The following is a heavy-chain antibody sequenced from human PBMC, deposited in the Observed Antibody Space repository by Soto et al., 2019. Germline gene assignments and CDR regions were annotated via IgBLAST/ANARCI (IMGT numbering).Heavy chain of an antibody. CDR1: GYTFTGYY. D-gene: IGHD3-10*01. CDR2: INPNSGGT. CDR3: ASNSCGSGIYFSFDM. J-gene: IGHJ3*02. V-gene: IGHV1-2*04. Sequence: GASVKVSCKAPGYTFTGYYMHWVRQAPGQGLEWMGWINPNSGGTNYAQKFQGWVTMTRDTSISTAYMELSRLRSDDTAVYYCASNSCGSGIYFSFDMGGKGKMVTVS.